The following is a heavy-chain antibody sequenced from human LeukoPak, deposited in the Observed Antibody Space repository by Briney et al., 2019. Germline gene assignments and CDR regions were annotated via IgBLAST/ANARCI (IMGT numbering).Heavy chain of an antibody. CDR3: ARRVTMVRGVTILFDY. J-gene: IGHJ4*02. V-gene: IGHV5-51*01. D-gene: IGHD3-10*01. Sequence: GESLKISCKGSGYSFTSYWIGWVRQMPGKGLEWMGIIYPGDSDTRYSPSLQGQVTISADKSISTAYLQWSSLKASDTAMYYCARRVTMVRGVTILFDYWGQGTLVTVSS. CDR1: GYSFTSYW. CDR2: IYPGDSDT.